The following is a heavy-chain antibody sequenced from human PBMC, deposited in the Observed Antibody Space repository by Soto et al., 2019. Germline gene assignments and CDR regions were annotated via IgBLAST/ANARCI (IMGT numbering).Heavy chain of an antibody. CDR3: ARDPSLQYYDILTGYYGPDY. J-gene: IGHJ4*02. V-gene: IGHV3-21*01. Sequence: PGGSLRLSCAASGFTFSSYSMNWVRQAPGKGLEWVSSISSSSSYIYYADSVKGRFTISRDNAKNSLYLQMNSLRAEDTAVYYCARDPSLQYYDILTGYYGPDYWGQGTLVTVSS. CDR1: GFTFSSYS. CDR2: ISSSSSYI. D-gene: IGHD3-9*01.